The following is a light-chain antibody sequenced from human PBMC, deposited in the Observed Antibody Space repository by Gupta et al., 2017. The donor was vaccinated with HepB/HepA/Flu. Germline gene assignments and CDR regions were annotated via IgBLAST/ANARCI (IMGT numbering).Light chain of an antibody. J-gene: IGLJ2*01. Sequence: QSVLTQPPSVSGALRQRVTISCTGSTSDIGAGSDVHWSQHLPGAAPKLLIYGNVDRPSGVPDRFSGSKSGTSAALAITGLQADDEADYYCQSYDSSLNVLVFGGGTRLTVL. CDR1: TSDIGAGSD. V-gene: IGLV1-40*01. CDR3: QSYDSSLNVLV. CDR2: GNV.